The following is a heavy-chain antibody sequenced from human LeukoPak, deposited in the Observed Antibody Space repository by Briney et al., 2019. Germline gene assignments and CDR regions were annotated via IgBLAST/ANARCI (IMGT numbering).Heavy chain of an antibody. J-gene: IGHJ6*03. CDR1: GGTFSSYA. D-gene: IGHD4-17*01. CDR3: AREGTTVTTLVYYYYYMDV. Sequence: SVKVSCKASGGTFSSYAISWVRQAPGQGLEWMGGIIPIFGTANYAQKFQGRVTITTDESTSTPYMELSSLRSEDTAVYYCAREGTTVTTLVYYYYYMDVWGKETTVTVSS. CDR2: IIPIFGTA. V-gene: IGHV1-69*05.